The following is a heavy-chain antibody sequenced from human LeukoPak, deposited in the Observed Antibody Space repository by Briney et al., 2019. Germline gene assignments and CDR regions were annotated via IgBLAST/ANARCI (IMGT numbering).Heavy chain of an antibody. CDR1: GFTFDDYT. Sequence: GGSLRLSCAASGFTFDDYTMHWVRQAPGKGLEWVSLISWDGGSTFYADSVKGRFTISRDNAKNSLYLQMNSLRAEDTAVYYCARDEWDYWGQGTLVTVSS. J-gene: IGHJ4*02. V-gene: IGHV3-43*01. CDR3: ARDEWDY. D-gene: IGHD3-3*01. CDR2: ISWDGGST.